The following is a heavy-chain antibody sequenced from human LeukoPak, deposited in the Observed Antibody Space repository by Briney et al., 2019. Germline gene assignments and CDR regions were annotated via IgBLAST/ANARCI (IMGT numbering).Heavy chain of an antibody. D-gene: IGHD5/OR15-5a*01. CDR3: ATYSVYDLGAH. J-gene: IGHJ4*02. CDR2: IKEDGSQK. CDR1: GFALCRPW. Sequence: GSLRLSLGGFGFALCRPWVDLVRQGSGERLEWVANIKEDGSQKHYVDSVKGRFTISRDNAKNSLFLHMDSLRADDTAVYYCATYSVYDLGAHWGQGTLVTVSS. V-gene: IGHV3-7*02.